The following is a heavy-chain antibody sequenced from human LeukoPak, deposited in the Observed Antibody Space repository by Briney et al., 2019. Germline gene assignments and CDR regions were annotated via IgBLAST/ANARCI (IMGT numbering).Heavy chain of an antibody. D-gene: IGHD3-16*02. CDR1: GDSVSRSNYF. V-gene: IGHV4-39*01. CDR2: LYYSGST. Sequence: SETLSLTCTVSGDSVSRSNYFWGWIRQPPGKGLEWIGSLYYSGSTYYNPSLESRVTISVDTSKNQFSLKLNSVTAADTAVYYCARMYYDYVWGSYRPYYFDYWGQGTLVTVSS. CDR3: ARMYYDYVWGSYRPYYFDY. J-gene: IGHJ4*02.